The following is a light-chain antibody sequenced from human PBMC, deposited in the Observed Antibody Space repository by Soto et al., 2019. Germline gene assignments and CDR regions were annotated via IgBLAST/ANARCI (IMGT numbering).Light chain of an antibody. CDR2: EVN. J-gene: IGLJ3*02. V-gene: IGLV2-14*03. Sequence: HSALTQPASVSGSPGQSNTISCTGTSSDLGSYNYVSWYRQHPGKAPKVLLYEVNNRPSGVSNRFSGSKSGNTASLTISGLQAENEANYYCSAYTGSTLVFGGGTK. CDR1: SSDLGSYNY. CDR3: SAYTGSTLV.